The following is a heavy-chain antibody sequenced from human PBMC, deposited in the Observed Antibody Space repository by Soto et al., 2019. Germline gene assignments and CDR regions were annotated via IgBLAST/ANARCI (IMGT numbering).Heavy chain of an antibody. Sequence: EVQLVESGGALVKPGGSLRLSCAASGFTFSNAWMSWVRQAPGKGLEWVGRIKSKTDGGTTDYAAAVEGRFTISREDSKNTVYLQMNSLRAEDTAVYYCARGVLRYFDWLFSRFDYWGQGTLVTVSS. CDR1: GFTFSNAW. V-gene: IGHV3-15*02. CDR2: IKSKTDGGTT. J-gene: IGHJ4*02. CDR3: ARGVLRYFDWLFSRFDY. D-gene: IGHD3-9*01.